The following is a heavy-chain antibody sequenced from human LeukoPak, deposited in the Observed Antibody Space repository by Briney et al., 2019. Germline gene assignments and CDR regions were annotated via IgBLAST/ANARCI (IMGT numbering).Heavy chain of an antibody. Sequence: SETLSLTCTVSGGSISSYYWSWIRQPPGKGLEWIGYIYYSGSTNYNPSLKSRVTISVDTSKNQFSLKLSSVTAADTAVYYCARASYYDSSRIGFYYFDYWGQGTLVTVSS. J-gene: IGHJ4*02. CDR1: GGSISSYY. V-gene: IGHV4-59*01. CDR2: IYYSGST. D-gene: IGHD3-22*01. CDR3: ARASYYDSSRIGFYYFDY.